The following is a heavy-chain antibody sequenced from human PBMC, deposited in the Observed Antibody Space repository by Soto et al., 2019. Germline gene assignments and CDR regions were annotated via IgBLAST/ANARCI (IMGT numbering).Heavy chain of an antibody. CDR1: GFTISNAR. CDR2: IKTNGEGGTT. CDR3: TSGSVEGV. Sequence: PGGSLRLACAASGFTISNARMNWVRQAPGKGLEWVGRIKTNGEGGTTDYAAPVKGRFVISRDDSKNTLYLQMNSLRPDDTAVYYCTSGSVEGVWGQGTTVTVSS. J-gene: IGHJ6*02. V-gene: IGHV3-15*07. D-gene: IGHD2-15*01.